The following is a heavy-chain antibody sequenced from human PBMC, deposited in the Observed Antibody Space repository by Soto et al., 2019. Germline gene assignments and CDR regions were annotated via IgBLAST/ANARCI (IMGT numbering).Heavy chain of an antibody. CDR3: ATDTSGRDAFDI. CDR1: GDSISLYY. CDR2: IHPTGSA. Sequence: ETLSLTCTVSGDSISLYYWTWIRQPAGKGLEWIGRIHPTGSASYNPPLKSRVSVSVDTSKNQFSLRLTSVTAADTAVYFCATDTSGRDAFDIWGQGTMVTVSS. J-gene: IGHJ3*02. V-gene: IGHV4-4*07. D-gene: IGHD6-19*01.